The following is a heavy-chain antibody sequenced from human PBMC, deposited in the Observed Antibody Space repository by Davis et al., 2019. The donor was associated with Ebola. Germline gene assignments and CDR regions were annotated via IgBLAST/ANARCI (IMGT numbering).Heavy chain of an antibody. V-gene: IGHV3-21*01. Sequence: GGSLRLSCAASGFTFSSYSMNWVRQAPGKGLEWVSSISSSSSYIYYADSVKGRLTISRDNAKNSLYLQMNSLRAEDTAVYYCASGLLRSADYWGQGTLVTVSS. CDR1: GFTFSSYS. CDR3: ASGLLRSADY. J-gene: IGHJ4*02. CDR2: ISSSSSYI. D-gene: IGHD4-23*01.